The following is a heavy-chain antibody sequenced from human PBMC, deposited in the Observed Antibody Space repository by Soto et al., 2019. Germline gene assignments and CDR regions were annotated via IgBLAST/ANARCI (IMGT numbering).Heavy chain of an antibody. V-gene: IGHV3-15*07. Sequence: EVQLVESGGGLVKPGGSLRLSCAASGFTFSNAWMNWVRQAPGKGLEWVGRIKSKTDCGTTDYAARVKGRFTISRAESQHTLYLQMNSLNTYDTAVYYCIVRYPYAFDYWGQGTLVTVSS. D-gene: IGHD2-2*01. J-gene: IGHJ4*02. CDR1: GFTFSNAW. CDR2: IKSKTDCGTT. CDR3: IVRYPYAFDY.